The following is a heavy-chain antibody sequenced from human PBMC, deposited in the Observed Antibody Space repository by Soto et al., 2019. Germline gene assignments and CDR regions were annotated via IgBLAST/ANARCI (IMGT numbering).Heavy chain of an antibody. CDR3: ARGGSLNWYFDL. V-gene: IGHV3-74*01. Sequence: GGSLRLWCAAAGVTFSSYWRHWVRQAPGKGLVWVSRINSDGSSTSYADSVKGRFTISRDNAKNTLYLQMNSLRAEDTAVYYCARGGSLNWYFDLWGRGTLVTVSS. CDR1: GVTFSSYW. CDR2: INSDGSST. D-gene: IGHD1-26*01. J-gene: IGHJ2*01.